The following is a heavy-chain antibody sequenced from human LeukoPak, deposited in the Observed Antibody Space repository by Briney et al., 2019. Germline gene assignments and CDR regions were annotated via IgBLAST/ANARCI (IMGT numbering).Heavy chain of an antibody. V-gene: IGHV4-34*01. D-gene: IGHD4/OR15-4a*01. CDR2: INHSGST. Sequence: SETLSLTCAVYGGSFSGYYWSWIRQPPGKGLEWIGEINHSGSTNYNPSLKSRVTISVDTSKTQFSLKLSSVTAADTAVYYCAREGLAKSLDYWGQGTLVTVSS. CDR3: AREGLAKSLDY. J-gene: IGHJ4*02. CDR1: GGSFSGYY.